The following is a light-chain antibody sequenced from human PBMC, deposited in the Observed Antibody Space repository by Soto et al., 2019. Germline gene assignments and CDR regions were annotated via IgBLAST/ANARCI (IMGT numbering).Light chain of an antibody. V-gene: IGKV1-5*03. Sequence: DIQMTQSPSTLSASVGDRVTITCRASQNLDDWLAWYQQKPGKAPKVLIYKASNLESGVPSRFSGSGSGTEFTLTISSRQPEDFATYYCQQYKSYSTFGPGTKVDIK. J-gene: IGKJ3*01. CDR1: QNLDDW. CDR3: QQYKSYST. CDR2: KAS.